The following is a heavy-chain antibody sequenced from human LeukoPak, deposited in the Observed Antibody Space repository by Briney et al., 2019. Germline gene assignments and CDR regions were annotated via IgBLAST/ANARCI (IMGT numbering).Heavy chain of an antibody. V-gene: IGHV3-30-3*01. J-gene: IGHJ4*02. CDR1: GFTLSSYA. Sequence: GGSLRLSCAASGFTLSSYAMHWVRQAPGKGLEWVAVISYDGSNKYYADSVKGRFTISRDNSKNTLYLQMNSLRAEDTAVYYCARGSGSSSWYFSDYWGQGTLVTVSS. CDR3: ARGSGSSSWYFSDY. CDR2: ISYDGSNK. D-gene: IGHD6-13*01.